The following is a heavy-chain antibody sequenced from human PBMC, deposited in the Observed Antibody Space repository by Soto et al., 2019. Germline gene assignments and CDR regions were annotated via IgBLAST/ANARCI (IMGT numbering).Heavy chain of an antibody. J-gene: IGHJ6*02. CDR3: ARVYSSPYYYYYGMDV. V-gene: IGHV4-4*07. CDR1: GGSISSYY. CDR2: IYTSGST. Sequence: SETLSLTCTVSGGSISSYYWSWIRQPAGKGLEWIGRIYTSGSTNYNPSLKSRVTMSVDTSKNQFSLKLSSVTAADTAVYYCARVYSSPYYYYYGMDVWGQGTTVTVYS. D-gene: IGHD6-13*01.